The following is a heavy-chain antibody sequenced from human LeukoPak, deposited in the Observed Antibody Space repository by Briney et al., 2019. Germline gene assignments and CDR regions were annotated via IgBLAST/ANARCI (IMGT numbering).Heavy chain of an antibody. CDR2: INHSGST. J-gene: IGHJ4*02. CDR1: GGSFSGYY. V-gene: IGHV4-34*01. D-gene: IGHD5-24*01. CDR3: AREADPKRWLQFSEFLI. Sequence: SETLSLTCAVYGGSFSGYYWSWIRQPPGKGLEWIGEINHSGSTNYNPSLKSRVTISVDTSKNQFSLKLSSVTAADTAVYYCAREADPKRWLQFSEFLIWGQGTLVTVSS.